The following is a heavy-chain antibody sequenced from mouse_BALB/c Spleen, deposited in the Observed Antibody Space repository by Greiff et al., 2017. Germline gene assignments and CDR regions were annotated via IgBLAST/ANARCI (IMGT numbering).Heavy chain of an antibody. CDR1: GFTFSSYG. J-gene: IGHJ2*01. CDR2: ISSGGSYT. D-gene: IGHD2-1*01. Sequence: EVMLVESGGDLVKPGGSLKLSCAASGFTFSSYGMSWVRQTPDKRLEWVATISSGGSYTYYPDSVKGRFTISRDNAKNTLYLQMSSLKSEDTAMYYCARQGGNYDFDDWGQGTTLTVSS. V-gene: IGHV5-6*01. CDR3: ARQGGNYDFDD.